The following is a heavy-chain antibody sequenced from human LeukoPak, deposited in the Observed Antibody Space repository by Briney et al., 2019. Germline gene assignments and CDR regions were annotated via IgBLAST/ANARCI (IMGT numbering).Heavy chain of an antibody. V-gene: IGHV3-30*02. CDR3: AKVLLGSCYDY. J-gene: IGHJ4*02. Sequence: GGSLRLSCTASGFTFSSYGMHWVRQAPGRGLEWVAAIQYDGSIEYYADSVKGRFTISRDNSKNTLYLQMNSLRAEDTAVYYCAKVLLGSCYDYWGQGTLVTVSS. CDR1: GFTFSSYG. D-gene: IGHD2-15*01. CDR2: IQYDGSIE.